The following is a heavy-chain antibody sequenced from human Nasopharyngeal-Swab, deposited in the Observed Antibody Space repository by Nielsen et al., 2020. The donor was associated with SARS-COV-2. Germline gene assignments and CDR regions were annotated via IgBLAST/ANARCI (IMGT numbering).Heavy chain of an antibody. CDR2: IIPIFGTA. J-gene: IGHJ6*03. CDR1: GGTFSSYA. V-gene: IGHV1-69*13. D-gene: IGHD2-2*01. CDR3: ARDVPIYGSTPGYMDV. Sequence: SVQVSCKASGGTFSSYAISWVRQAPGQGLEWMGGIIPIFGTANYAQKFQGRVTITADESTSTAYMELSSLRSEDTAVYYCARDVPIYGSTPGYMDVWGKGTTVTVSS.